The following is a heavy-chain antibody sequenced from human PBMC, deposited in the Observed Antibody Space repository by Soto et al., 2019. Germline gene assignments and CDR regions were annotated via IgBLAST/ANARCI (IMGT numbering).Heavy chain of an antibody. Sequence: SETLSLTCAVSGGSISSGGYSWSWIRQPPGKGLEWIGYIYHSGSTYYNPSLKSRVTISVDRSKNQFSLKLSSVTAADTAVYYCARSGGNIMITFGGVIGYWGQGTLVTVSS. V-gene: IGHV4-30-2*01. J-gene: IGHJ4*02. CDR1: GGSISSGGYS. CDR2: IYHSGST. CDR3: ARSGGNIMITFGGVIGY. D-gene: IGHD3-16*01.